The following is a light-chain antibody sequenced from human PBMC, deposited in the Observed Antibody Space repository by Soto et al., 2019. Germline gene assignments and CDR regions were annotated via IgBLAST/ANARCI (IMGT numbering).Light chain of an antibody. V-gene: IGKV1-5*03. CDR2: KAS. CDR1: QTISSW. Sequence: DIQMTESPSTLSGSVGDTLTIVCRASQTISSWLAWYQRKPGKAPKLLIYKASTLKSGVPSRLSGSGSGTEFTLTISSLQPDDFATYYCQHYNSYSEAFGQGTKVDI. CDR3: QHYNSYSEA. J-gene: IGKJ1*01.